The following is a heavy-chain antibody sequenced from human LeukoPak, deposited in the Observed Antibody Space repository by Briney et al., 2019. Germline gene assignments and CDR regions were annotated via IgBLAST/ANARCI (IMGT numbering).Heavy chain of an antibody. CDR3: ARFLYGDSASYFDK. Sequence: QTLTLTCTFSGFSLTTSGVCVSWIRQPPGKALEWLALIDWGDNKYYNTSLKTRLTISKGTSKNQVVLTMINMDSVDTATYFCARFLYGDSASYFDKWGQGSLVIVSS. CDR1: GFSLTTSGVC. J-gene: IGHJ4*02. V-gene: IGHV2-70*01. D-gene: IGHD4-17*01. CDR2: IDWGDNK.